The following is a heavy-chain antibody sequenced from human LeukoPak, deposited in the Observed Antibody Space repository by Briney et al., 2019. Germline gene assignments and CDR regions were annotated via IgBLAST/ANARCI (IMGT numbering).Heavy chain of an antibody. D-gene: IGHD7-27*01. CDR3: ARDRDWGFDY. CDR2: SSSSGSSM. J-gene: IGHJ4*02. Sequence: GGSLRLSCAASGFTFSDYYMSWIRQAPGKGLEWVSYSSSSGSSMQYADSVKGRFTISRDNVKNSLYLQMNSLRAEDTAVYYCARDRDWGFDYRGQGILVTVSS. CDR1: GFTFSDYY. V-gene: IGHV3-11*04.